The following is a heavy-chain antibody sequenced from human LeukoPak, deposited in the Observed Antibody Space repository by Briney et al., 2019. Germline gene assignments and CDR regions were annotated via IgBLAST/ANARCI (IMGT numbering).Heavy chain of an antibody. CDR2: ISYDGSNK. V-gene: IGHV3-30-3*01. J-gene: IGHJ4*02. CDR1: GFTFSDYY. CDR3: ARDQSSLAANFDY. D-gene: IGHD2-15*01. Sequence: LSGGSLRLSCAASGFTFSDYYMSWIRQAPGKGLEWVAVISYDGSNKYYADSVKGRFTISRDNSKNTLYLQMNSLRPEDTAVYYCARDQSSLAANFDYWGQGTLVTVSS.